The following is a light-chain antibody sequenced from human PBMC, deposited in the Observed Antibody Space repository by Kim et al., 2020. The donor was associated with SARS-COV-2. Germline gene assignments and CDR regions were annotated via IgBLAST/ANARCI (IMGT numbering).Light chain of an antibody. CDR2: DVK. V-gene: IGLV2-14*03. Sequence: GNAIAVACTGTSGDIGIDNYVAWYQQHPGKAPKLMIYDVKKRPSGVSIRFAGSKSGSTAALTISGLQSEDEADYYCSSYTISTTWVCGGGTKLTVL. J-gene: IGLJ3*02. CDR3: SSYTISTTWV. CDR1: SGDIGIDNY.